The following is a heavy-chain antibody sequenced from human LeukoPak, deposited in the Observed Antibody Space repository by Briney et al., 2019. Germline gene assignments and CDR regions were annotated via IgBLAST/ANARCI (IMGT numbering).Heavy chain of an antibody. CDR2: IYYSGST. CDR1: GGSISSGSYY. J-gene: IGHJ4*02. D-gene: IGHD3-16*02. CDR3: ARQWNDYVWGSYRYTFDY. V-gene: IGHV4-39*01. Sequence: PSETLSLTCTVSGGSISSGSYYWGWIRQPPGKGLEWIGSIYYSGSTYYNPSLKSRVTISVDTSKNQFSLKLSSVTAADTAVYYCARQWNDYVWGSYRYTFDYWGQGTLVTVSS.